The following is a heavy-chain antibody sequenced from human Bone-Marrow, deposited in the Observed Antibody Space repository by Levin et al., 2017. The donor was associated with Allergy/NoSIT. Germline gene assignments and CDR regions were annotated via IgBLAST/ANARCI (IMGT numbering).Heavy chain of an antibody. Sequence: LSLTCAASGFTFSSYAMSWVRQAPGKGLEWVSAISGSGGSTYYADSVKGRFTISRDNSKNTLYLQMNSLRAEDTAVYYCAKDLATGSGYYYGGWFDPWGQGTLVTVSS. D-gene: IGHD3-22*01. CDR2: ISGSGGST. CDR3: AKDLATGSGYYYGGWFDP. CDR1: GFTFSSYA. J-gene: IGHJ5*02. V-gene: IGHV3-23*01.